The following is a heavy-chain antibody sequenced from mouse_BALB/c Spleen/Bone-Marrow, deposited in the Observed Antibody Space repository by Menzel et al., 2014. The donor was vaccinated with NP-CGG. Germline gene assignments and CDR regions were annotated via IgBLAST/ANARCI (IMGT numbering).Heavy chain of an antibody. Sequence: EVQLVESGPGLVKPSQSLSLTCSVTDYSITSGYYWNWIRQFPGNKLEWMGFVSYDGSNNYNPSLKNRISITRDTSKNQFFLKLNSVTTEDTATYNCAGLLAYWGQGTLVTVSA. J-gene: IGHJ3*01. CDR1: DYSITSGYY. CDR2: VSYDGSN. CDR3: AGLLAY. V-gene: IGHV3-6*02.